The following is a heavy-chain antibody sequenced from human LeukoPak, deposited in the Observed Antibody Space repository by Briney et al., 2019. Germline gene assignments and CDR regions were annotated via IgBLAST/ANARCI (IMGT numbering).Heavy chain of an antibody. V-gene: IGHV3-23*01. D-gene: IGHD3-10*01. J-gene: IGHJ5*02. Sequence: GGSLRLSCAASGFTFSSYAMSWVRQAPGKGLEWVSAISGSGGSTYYADSVKGRFTISRDNSKNTLYLQMNSLRAEDTAVYYCAKYYYGSGSYYNVKLYNWFDPWGQGTLATVSS. CDR2: ISGSGGST. CDR1: GFTFSSYA. CDR3: AKYYYGSGSYYNVKLYNWFDP.